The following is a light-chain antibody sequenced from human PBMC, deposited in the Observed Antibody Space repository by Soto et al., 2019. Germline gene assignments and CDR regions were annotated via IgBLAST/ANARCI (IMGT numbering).Light chain of an antibody. V-gene: IGKV2-28*01. CDR3: MQALQSLT. J-gene: IGKJ5*01. CDR2: FGS. CDR1: QSLLYNNTYNY. Sequence: EIVMTQSPLTLPVTPGEPASIACRCSQSLLYNNTYNYLDWYVQTPGQSPQILIYFGSNRAPGVPDRFSGGGSGTDFTPKINRVEAEDVGTYYCMQALQSLTFGQGTRLEIK.